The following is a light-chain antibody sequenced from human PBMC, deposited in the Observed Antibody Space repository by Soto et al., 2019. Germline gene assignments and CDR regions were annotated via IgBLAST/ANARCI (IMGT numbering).Light chain of an antibody. CDR3: SSYTSSSTLSTYV. CDR1: SSEVGCYNY. J-gene: IGLJ1*01. Sequence: QFLLTQPASLFGLPGQSITISCTGTSSEVGCYNYVSLYQHHPGKAPKLMIYDVSNRPSGVSNRFSGSKSGNTASLIISGLQAEDEADYYCSSYTSSSTLSTYVFGTGTKVTVL. CDR2: DVS. V-gene: IGLV2-14*03.